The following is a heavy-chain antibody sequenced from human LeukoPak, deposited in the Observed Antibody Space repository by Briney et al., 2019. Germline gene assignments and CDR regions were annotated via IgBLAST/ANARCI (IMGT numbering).Heavy chain of an antibody. CDR3: ARGLQVPAAFLYYYYYMDV. J-gene: IGHJ6*03. D-gene: IGHD2-2*01. CDR1: GGSISSHY. V-gene: IGHV4-59*11. CDR2: IYYSGST. Sequence: SETLSLTCTVSGGSISSHYWSWIRQPPGKGLEWIGYIYYSGSTNYNPSLRSRVTISVDTSKNQFSLKLSSVTAADTAVYYCARGLQVPAAFLYYYYYMDVWGKGTTVTVFS.